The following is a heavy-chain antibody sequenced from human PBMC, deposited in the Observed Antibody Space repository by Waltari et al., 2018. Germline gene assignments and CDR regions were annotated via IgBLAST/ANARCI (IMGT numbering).Heavy chain of an antibody. CDR3: ARDSSLRFRELLYY. D-gene: IGHD3-10*01. Sequence: EVQLVQSGAEVKKPGATVKISCKASGYPFTESYMPWVNQAPGKGLEWMGRVDPEDGETIYSEKFQGRVTITTDESTSTAYMELSSLRSEDTAVYYCARDSSLRFRELLYYWGQGTLVTVSS. CDR2: VDPEDGET. CDR1: GYPFTESY. V-gene: IGHV1-69-2*01. J-gene: IGHJ4*02.